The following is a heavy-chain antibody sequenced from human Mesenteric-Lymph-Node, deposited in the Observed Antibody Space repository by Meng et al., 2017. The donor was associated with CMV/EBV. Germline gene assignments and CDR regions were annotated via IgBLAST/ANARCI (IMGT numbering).Heavy chain of an antibody. CDR2: ISSSSSYI. CDR1: GFTFSSYS. CDR3: ARDPTYYYDSSDY. J-gene: IGHJ4*02. V-gene: IGHV3-21*01. Sequence: GESLKISCAASGFTFSSYSMNWVRQAPGKGLEWVSSISSSSSYIYYADSVKGRFTISRDNAKNSLYLQMNSLRAEGTAVYYCARDPTYYYDSSDYWGQGTLVTVSS. D-gene: IGHD3-22*01.